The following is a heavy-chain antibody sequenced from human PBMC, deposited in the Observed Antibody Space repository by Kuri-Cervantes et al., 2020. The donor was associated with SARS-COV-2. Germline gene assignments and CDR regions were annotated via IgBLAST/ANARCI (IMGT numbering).Heavy chain of an antibody. CDR1: GGSISSSNW. D-gene: IGHD4-17*01. J-gene: IGHJ4*02. Sequence: SETLSLTCAVSGGSISSSNWWSWVRQPPGKVLEWIGEIYHSGSTNYNPSLKSRVTISVDKSKNQFSLKLSSVTAADTAVYYCARATSTVIRYYFDYWGQGTLVTVSS. CDR2: IYHSGST. V-gene: IGHV4-4*02. CDR3: ARATSTVIRYYFDY.